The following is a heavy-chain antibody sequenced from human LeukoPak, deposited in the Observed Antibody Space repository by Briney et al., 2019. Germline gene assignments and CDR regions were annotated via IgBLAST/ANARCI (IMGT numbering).Heavy chain of an antibody. D-gene: IGHD4-11*01. V-gene: IGHV4-59*12. Sequence: CETLSLTCTVSGGSISGYYWSWIRQPPGKGLEWIGYIYSTGSTNYNPSLKSRVTISVDTSKNQFSLKLRSVTAADTAVYYCARVQLAYSYGLFDNWGEGSVDPVSS. CDR3: ARVQLAYSYGLFDN. CDR2: IYSTGST. J-gene: IGHJ4*02. CDR1: GGSISGYY.